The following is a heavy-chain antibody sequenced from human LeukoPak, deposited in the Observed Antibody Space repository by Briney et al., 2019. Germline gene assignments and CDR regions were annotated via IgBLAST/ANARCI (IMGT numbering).Heavy chain of an antibody. CDR1: GGTFSSYA. Sequence: ASVKVSCKASGGTFSSYAISWVRQAPGQGLEWMGRIIPIFGTANYAQKFQGRVTITADESTSTAYMELSSLRSEDTAVYYCARTKVVITTPYYFDYWGQGTLVTVSS. J-gene: IGHJ4*02. D-gene: IGHD3-22*01. V-gene: IGHV1-69*13. CDR3: ARTKVVITTPYYFDY. CDR2: IIPIFGTA.